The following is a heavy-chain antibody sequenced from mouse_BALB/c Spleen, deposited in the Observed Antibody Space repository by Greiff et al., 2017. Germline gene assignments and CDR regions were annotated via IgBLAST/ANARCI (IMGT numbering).Heavy chain of an antibody. Sequence: EVQLQQSGAELVKPGASVKLSCTASGFNIKDSYMHWVKQRPEQGLEWIGRIDPANGNTKYDPKFQGKATITADTSSNTAYLQLSSLTSEDTAVYYCARRSLLRVMDYWGQGTSVTVSS. CDR2: IDPANGNT. CDR3: ARRSLLRVMDY. J-gene: IGHJ4*01. CDR1: GFNIKDSY. D-gene: IGHD1-1*01. V-gene: IGHV14-3*02.